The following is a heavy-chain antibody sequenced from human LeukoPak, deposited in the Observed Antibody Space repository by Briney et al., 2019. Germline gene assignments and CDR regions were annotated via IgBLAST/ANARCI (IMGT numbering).Heavy chain of an antibody. J-gene: IGHJ2*01. Sequence: SETLSLTCTVSGGSISSSSYYWGWIRQPPGKGLEWIGYIYYSGSTNYNPSLKSRVTISVGTSKNQFSLKLSSVTAADTAVYYCARVYYSSSYDYWYFDLWGRGTLVTVSS. CDR3: ARVYYSSSYDYWYFDL. CDR1: GGSISSSSYY. V-gene: IGHV4-61*05. CDR2: IYYSGST. D-gene: IGHD6-13*01.